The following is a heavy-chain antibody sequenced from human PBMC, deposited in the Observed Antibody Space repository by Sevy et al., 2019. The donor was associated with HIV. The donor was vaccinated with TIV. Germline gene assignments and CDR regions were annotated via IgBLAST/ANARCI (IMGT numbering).Heavy chain of an antibody. V-gene: IGHV4-31*03. CDR1: GGSINSGGYY. Sequence: SETLSLTCTVSGGSINSGGYYWSWIRQHPGKGLEWIGYIYYSGSTYYNPSLKSRVSISIDTSKNQFSLKLSSVTAADTAMYYCVRGPTTVFDYWGQGTLVTVSS. CDR2: IYYSGST. J-gene: IGHJ4*02. CDR3: VRGPTTVFDY. D-gene: IGHD4-17*01.